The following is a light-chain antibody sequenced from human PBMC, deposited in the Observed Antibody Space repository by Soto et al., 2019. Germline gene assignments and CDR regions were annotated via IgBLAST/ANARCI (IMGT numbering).Light chain of an antibody. Sequence: AIQMTQSPSSLSASVGDRVTVTCRASQGIRDDLGWYQQRPGKAPKLLIYSATKLQNGVPSRFSGSGSGTDFTLTISSLQREDSATYYCLQNYNYPRPCVQWTKVEIK. CDR1: QGIRDD. V-gene: IGKV1-6*01. CDR2: SAT. J-gene: IGKJ1*01. CDR3: LQNYNYPRP.